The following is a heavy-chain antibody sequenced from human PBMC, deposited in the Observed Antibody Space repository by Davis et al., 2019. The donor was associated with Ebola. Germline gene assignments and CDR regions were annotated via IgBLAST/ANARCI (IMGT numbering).Heavy chain of an antibody. CDR2: ISSSSSYI. CDR3: ANLDYGDSRGFDY. V-gene: IGHV3-21*04. J-gene: IGHJ4*02. D-gene: IGHD4-17*01. CDR1: GFTFSSYG. Sequence: GGSLRLSCAASGFTFSSYGMHWVRQAPGKGLEWVSSISSSSSYIYYADSVKGRFTISRDNAKNSLYLQMNSLRAEDTAVYYCANLDYGDSRGFDYWGQGTLVTVSS.